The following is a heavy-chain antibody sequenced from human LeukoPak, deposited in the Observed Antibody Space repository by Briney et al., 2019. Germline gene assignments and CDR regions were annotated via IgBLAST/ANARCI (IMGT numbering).Heavy chain of an antibody. D-gene: IGHD6-19*01. CDR1: GFTFSSYS. Sequence: GGSLRLSCAASGFTFSSYSMNWVRQAPGKGLEWVSYISSSSSTIYYADSVKGRFTISRDNSKNTLYLQMNSLRAEDTAVYYCAKDQGPSGYSSGWKKAPWLHYFDYWGQGTLVTVSS. CDR3: AKDQGPSGYSSGWKKAPWLHYFDY. CDR2: ISSSSSTI. V-gene: IGHV3-48*01. J-gene: IGHJ4*02.